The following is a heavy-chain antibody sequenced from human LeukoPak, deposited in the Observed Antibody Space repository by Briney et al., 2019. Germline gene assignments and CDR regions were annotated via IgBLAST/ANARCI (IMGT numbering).Heavy chain of an antibody. CDR2: ISYDGSNK. D-gene: IGHD1-26*01. Sequence: GGSLRLSGAASGFTFSSYAMHWVRQAPGKGLEWVAVISYDGSNKYYADSVKSRFTISRDNSKNTLYLQMNSLRAQDTAVYYCARESLLRGIVGATVSWFDPWGQGTLVTVSS. J-gene: IGHJ5*02. CDR3: ARESLLRGIVGATVSWFDP. CDR1: GFTFSSYA. V-gene: IGHV3-30-3*01.